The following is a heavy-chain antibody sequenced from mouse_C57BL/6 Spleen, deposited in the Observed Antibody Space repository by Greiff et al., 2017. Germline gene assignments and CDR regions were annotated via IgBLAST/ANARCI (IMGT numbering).Heavy chain of an antibody. Sequence: EVKLVESGGGLVKPGGSLKLSCAPSGFTFSDYGMHWVRQAPEKGLEWVAYISSGSSTIYYADTVKGRFTISRDNAKNTLFLQMTSLRSEDTAMYYCARDSTVVEPVYAMDYWGQGTSVTVSS. D-gene: IGHD1-1*01. V-gene: IGHV5-17*01. CDR2: ISSGSSTI. CDR1: GFTFSDYG. J-gene: IGHJ4*01. CDR3: ARDSTVVEPVYAMDY.